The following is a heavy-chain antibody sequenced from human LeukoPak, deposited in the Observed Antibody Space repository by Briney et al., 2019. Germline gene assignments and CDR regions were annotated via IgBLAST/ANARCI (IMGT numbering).Heavy chain of an antibody. CDR3: ARSLRDFYWYFDL. Sequence: ASVKVSCKASGGTFSSYAISWVRQAPGQGLECMGGIIPIFGTANYAQKFQGRVTITADKSTSTAYMELSSLRSEDMAVYYCARSLRDFYWYFDLWGRGTLVTVSS. CDR1: GGTFSSYA. D-gene: IGHD2-21*02. J-gene: IGHJ2*01. V-gene: IGHV1-69*06. CDR2: IIPIFGTA.